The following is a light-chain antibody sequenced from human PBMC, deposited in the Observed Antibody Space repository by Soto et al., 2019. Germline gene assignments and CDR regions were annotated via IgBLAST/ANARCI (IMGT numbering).Light chain of an antibody. J-gene: IGKJ5*01. Sequence: VLTQSPGTLSLSPGERATLSCRASQSVSGSYLAWYQQKPGQAPRLLIYGASTRATGVPARFSGSGSGTEFTLTISSPHSEDFAVYYCQQYNNWPPTFGQGTRLEIK. CDR2: GAS. CDR3: QQYNNWPPT. V-gene: IGKV3-15*01. CDR1: QSVSGSY.